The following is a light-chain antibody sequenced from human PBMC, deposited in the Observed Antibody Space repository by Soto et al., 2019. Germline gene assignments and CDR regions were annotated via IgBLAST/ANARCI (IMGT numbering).Light chain of an antibody. Sequence: DIPLTQSPSFLSASVGDRVTITCRASQGFSSDLAWYQLKPAKAPKLLIYRVSTLQSGVPSRFSGSGSGTEFTLTISSLQPEDSATYYCQQVNSYPLTFGGGTKVEIK. CDR1: QGFSSD. CDR2: RVS. CDR3: QQVNSYPLT. V-gene: IGKV1-9*01. J-gene: IGKJ4*01.